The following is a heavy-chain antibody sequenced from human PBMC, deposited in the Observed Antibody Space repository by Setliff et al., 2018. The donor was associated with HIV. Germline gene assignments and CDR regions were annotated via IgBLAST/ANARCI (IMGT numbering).Heavy chain of an antibody. V-gene: IGHV3-21*01. D-gene: IGHD2-15*01. Sequence: PGGSLRLSCAASGFTVATYPLSWVRQAPGKGLEWVSSIDPSSTYISYADSVRGRFTISRDNAKNSLYLQMNSLRAEDTAVYYCARDATRGGDMDVWAKGTTVTVS. J-gene: IGHJ6*03. CDR2: IDPSSTYI. CDR1: GFTVATYP. CDR3: ARDATRGGDMDV.